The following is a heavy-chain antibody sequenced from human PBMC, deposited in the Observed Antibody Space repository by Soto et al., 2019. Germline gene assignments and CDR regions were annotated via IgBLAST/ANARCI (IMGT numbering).Heavy chain of an antibody. D-gene: IGHD2-15*01. CDR3: ARLDIVVALYGMDV. CDR1: GGSISSYY. J-gene: IGHJ6*02. CDR2: IYYSGST. V-gene: IGHV4-59*08. Sequence: SETLSLTCTVSGGSISSYYWSWIRQPPGKGLEWIGYIYYSGSTNYNPSLKSRVTISVDTSKNQFSLKLSSVTAADTAVYYCARLDIVVALYGMDVWGQGTTVTVSS.